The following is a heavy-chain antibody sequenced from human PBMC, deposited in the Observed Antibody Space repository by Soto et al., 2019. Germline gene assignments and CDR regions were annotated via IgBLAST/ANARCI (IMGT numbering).Heavy chain of an antibody. V-gene: IGHV3-7*03. CDR2: IRKDGCEK. CDR3: AGGSGWLSDN. D-gene: IGHD6-19*01. J-gene: IGHJ4*01. Sequence: EVQLVESGGGLVQPGGSLRLSCAASGFSISSYWMNWVRQAPGKGLEWVAIIRKDGCEKYYVDTVKGRFTISRDNAKNSLYLQMNSPIDYDTAVYYCAGGSGWLSDNWGRGTLVTVSS. CDR1: GFSISSYW.